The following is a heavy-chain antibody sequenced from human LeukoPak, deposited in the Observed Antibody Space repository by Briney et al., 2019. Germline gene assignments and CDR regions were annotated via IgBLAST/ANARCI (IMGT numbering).Heavy chain of an antibody. CDR3: ASRDTATGLD. D-gene: IGHD5-18*01. J-gene: IGHJ4*02. V-gene: IGHV4-34*01. CDR2: INHSGST. CDR1: GGSFSGYY. Sequence: PSETLSLTCAVYGGSFSGYYWSWIRQPPGKGLEWIGKINHSGSTNYNPSLKSRVTISVDTSKNQFSLKLSSVTAADTAVYYCASRDTATGLDWGQGTLVTVSS.